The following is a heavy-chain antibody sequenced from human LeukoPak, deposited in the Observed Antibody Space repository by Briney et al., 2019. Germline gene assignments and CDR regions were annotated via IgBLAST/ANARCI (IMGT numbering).Heavy chain of an antibody. Sequence: QPGGSLRLSCAASGFTFSSYAMHWVRQAPGKGLEYVSAISSNGGSTYYANSVKGRFTISRDNSKNTLYLQMGTPGAEDMAVYDCASARIVGAITALGYWGHVTLVSVAS. J-gene: IGHJ4*03. CDR1: GFTFSSYA. D-gene: IGHD1-26*01. CDR2: ISSNGGST. V-gene: IGHV3-64*01. CDR3: ASARIVGAITALGY.